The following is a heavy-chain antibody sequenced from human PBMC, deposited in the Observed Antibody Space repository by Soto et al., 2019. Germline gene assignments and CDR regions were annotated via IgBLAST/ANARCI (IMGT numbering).Heavy chain of an antibody. V-gene: IGHV3-23*01. D-gene: IGHD3-3*01. CDR1: GFTFSSYA. CDR2: ISGSGGST. CDR3: AKDITIFGVGNPGNWFGP. Sequence: EVQLLESGGGLVQPGGSLRLSCAASGFTFSSYAMSWVRQAPGKGLEWVSAISGSGGSTYYADSVKGRFTISRDNSKNTLYLQMNSQRAEDTGLYYGAKDITIFGVGNPGNWFGPWGQGTLVTVSS. J-gene: IGHJ5*02.